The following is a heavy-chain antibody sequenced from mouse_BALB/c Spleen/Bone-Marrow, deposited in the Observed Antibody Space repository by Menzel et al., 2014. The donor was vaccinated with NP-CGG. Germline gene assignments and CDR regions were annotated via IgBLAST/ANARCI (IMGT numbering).Heavy chain of an antibody. CDR2: ICPGDGDT. J-gene: IGHJ2*01. V-gene: IGHV1-87*01. Sequence: VQVVESGAELARPGASVKLSCKASGYTFTSYWMQWVKQRPGQGLEWIGAICPGDGDTRYTQKFKGKATLTADKSSSTAYMQLSSLASEDSAVYYCARWRYYFDYWGQGTTLTVSS. CDR3: ARWRYYFDY. D-gene: IGHD2-3*01. CDR1: GYTFTSYW.